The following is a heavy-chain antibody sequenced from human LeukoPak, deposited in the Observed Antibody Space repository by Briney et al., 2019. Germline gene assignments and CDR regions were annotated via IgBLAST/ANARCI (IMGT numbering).Heavy chain of an antibody. CDR1: GYSFASYW. D-gene: IGHD5-12*01. CDR2: IYPGDSDA. J-gene: IGHJ4*02. Sequence: GESLKTSCKGSGYSFASYWIGWVRQMPGKGLEWMGIIYPGDSDARYSPSFQGQVTISADKSISTAYLQWSSLKASDTAMYYCARLKPDVDIVATNLFDYWGQGTLVTVSS. V-gene: IGHV5-51*01. CDR3: ARLKPDVDIVATNLFDY.